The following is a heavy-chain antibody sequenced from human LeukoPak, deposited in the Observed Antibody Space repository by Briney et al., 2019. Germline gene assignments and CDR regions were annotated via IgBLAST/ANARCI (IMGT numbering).Heavy chain of an antibody. CDR2: IKSKTDGGTT. CDR1: GFTLTYAW. CDR3: TTRLVDI. J-gene: IGHJ3*02. Sequence: GGSLRLSCAVSGFTLTYAWMNWVRQAPGKGLEWVGRIKSKTDGGTTDYAAPVKGRFTISRDDSRTTLYLQMNSLKTEDTAVYYCTTRLVDIWGQGTMVTVSS. V-gene: IGHV3-15*01.